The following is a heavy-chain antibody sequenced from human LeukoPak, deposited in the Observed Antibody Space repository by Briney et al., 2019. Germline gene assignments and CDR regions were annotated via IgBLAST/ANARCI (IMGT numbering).Heavy chain of an antibody. J-gene: IGHJ6*03. D-gene: IGHD3-3*01. Sequence: PGGSLRLSCAASGFTFSSYNMMWVRQAPGKGLERVSSISTISSYIYYADSVKGRFTISRDNAKNSLFLQMNNLRAEDTAVYYCARPFWSGYSIYYYYYMDVWGKGTTVTVSS. CDR1: GFTFSSYN. V-gene: IGHV3-21*01. CDR3: ARPFWSGYSIYYYYYMDV. CDR2: ISTISSYI.